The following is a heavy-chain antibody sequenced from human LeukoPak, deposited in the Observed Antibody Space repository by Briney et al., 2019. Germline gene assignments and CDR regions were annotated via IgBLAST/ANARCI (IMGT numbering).Heavy chain of an antibody. J-gene: IGHJ4*02. CDR1: GYTFTGYY. CDR3: ARPYCNGGSCHDYFDY. CDR2: MNPYSGGT. Sequence: VASVKVSCKASGYTFTGYYMHWVRQAPGQGLEWMGWMNPYSGGTNYAQKFQGRVTMTRDTSISTAYMELRRLSSDDTAIYYCARPYCNGGSCHDYFDYWGQGTLVSVSS. V-gene: IGHV1-2*02. D-gene: IGHD2-15*01.